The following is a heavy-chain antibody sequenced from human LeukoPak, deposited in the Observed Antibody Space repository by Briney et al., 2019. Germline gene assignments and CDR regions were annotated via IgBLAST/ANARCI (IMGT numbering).Heavy chain of an antibody. CDR3: AREVPVGTYNWFDP. CDR2: IYYSGSS. J-gene: IGHJ5*02. D-gene: IGHD1-26*01. Sequence: PSQTLSLTCTVSGGSISSGGYYWSWIRQHPGKGLEWIGSIYYSGSSYYSPSLKSRMNISIDTSRIQFSLRLSSITAADTAVYYCAREVPVGTYNWFDPWGQGTLVTVSS. CDR1: GGSISSGGYY. V-gene: IGHV4-31*03.